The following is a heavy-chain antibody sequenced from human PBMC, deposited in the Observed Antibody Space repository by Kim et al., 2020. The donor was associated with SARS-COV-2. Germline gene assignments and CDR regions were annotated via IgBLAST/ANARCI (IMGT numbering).Heavy chain of an antibody. Sequence: GGSLRLSCAASGFTFSSYWMSWVRQAPGKGLEWVANIKQDGSEKYYVDSVKGRFTTSRDKAKNSRYWKRKSLRAGERAVIYCARERRYRKGFNPWGQGTL. CDR3: ARERRYRKGFNP. CDR1: GFTFSSYW. CDR2: IKQDGSEK. D-gene: IGHD1-1*01. J-gene: IGHJ5*02. V-gene: IGHV3-7*01.